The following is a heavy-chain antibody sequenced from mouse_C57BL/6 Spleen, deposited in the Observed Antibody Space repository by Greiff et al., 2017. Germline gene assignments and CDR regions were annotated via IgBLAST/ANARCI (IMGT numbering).Heavy chain of an antibody. V-gene: IGHV1-77*01. CDR1: GYTFTDYY. J-gene: IGHJ2*01. CDR3: ASLNWDFDY. CDR2: LGPGSGST. D-gene: IGHD4-1*01. Sequence: QVTLKESGAELVQPGASVKISCKASGYTFTDYYINWVKQRPGQGLEWIGKLGPGSGSTYYNEKFKGKATLTADKSSSTAYMQLSSLTSEDAAVYFCASLNWDFDYWCQGSTLTVSS.